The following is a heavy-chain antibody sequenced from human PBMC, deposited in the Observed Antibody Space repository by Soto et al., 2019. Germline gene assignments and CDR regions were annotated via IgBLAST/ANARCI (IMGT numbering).Heavy chain of an antibody. CDR1: GGSISSYY. CDR3: ARDRGGELRPGAWFYYYMDV. J-gene: IGHJ6*03. V-gene: IGHV4-59*01. CDR2: IYYSGST. Sequence: PSETLSLTCTVSGGSISSYYWSWIRPPPGKGLEWIGYIYYSGSTNYNPSLKSRVTISVDTSKNQFSLKLSSVTAADTAVYYCARDRGGELRPGAWFYYYMDVWGKGTTVTVSS. D-gene: IGHD1-7*01.